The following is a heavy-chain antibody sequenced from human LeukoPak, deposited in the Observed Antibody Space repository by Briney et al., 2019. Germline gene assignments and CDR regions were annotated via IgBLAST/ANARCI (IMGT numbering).Heavy chain of an antibody. CDR1: GYTFTSYG. CDR3: ARDPRYYGSGSLDY. Sequence: ASVKVSCKASGYTFTSYGISWVRQAPGQGLEWMGWISAYNGNTNYAQKLQGRVTMTTDTSTSTAYVELRSLRSDDTAVYYCARDPRYYGSGSLDYWGQGTLVTVSS. V-gene: IGHV1-18*01. D-gene: IGHD3-10*01. CDR2: ISAYNGNT. J-gene: IGHJ4*02.